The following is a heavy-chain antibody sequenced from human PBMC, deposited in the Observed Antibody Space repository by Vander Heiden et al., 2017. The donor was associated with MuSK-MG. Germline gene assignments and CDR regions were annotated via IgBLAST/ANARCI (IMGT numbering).Heavy chain of an antibody. D-gene: IGHD3-22*01. J-gene: IGHJ4*02. Sequence: QVQLQESGPGLVKPSQTLSLTCTVSGGSIRRGGYYWSWIRQHPGKGLEWIGYIYYSGSTYYNPSLKSRVTISVDTSKNQFSLKLSSVTAADTAVYYCARWYYYDSSGNYFDYWGQGTLVTVSS. CDR3: ARWYYYDSSGNYFDY. V-gene: IGHV4-31*03. CDR2: IYYSGST. CDR1: GGSIRRGGYY.